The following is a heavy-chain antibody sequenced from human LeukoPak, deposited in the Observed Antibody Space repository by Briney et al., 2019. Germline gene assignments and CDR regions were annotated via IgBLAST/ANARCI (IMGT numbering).Heavy chain of an antibody. CDR2: IYSGGST. Sequence: GGSLRLSCAASGFTVSSNSMSWVRQAPGTGLERVSVIYSGGSTYYADSVKGRFTISRDNSKNTLYLKMNSLRAEDTAVYYCARDGLQDDYDAFDIWGQGTMVTVSS. D-gene: IGHD5-24*01. CDR1: GFTVSSNS. V-gene: IGHV3-66*02. J-gene: IGHJ3*02. CDR3: ARDGLQDDYDAFDI.